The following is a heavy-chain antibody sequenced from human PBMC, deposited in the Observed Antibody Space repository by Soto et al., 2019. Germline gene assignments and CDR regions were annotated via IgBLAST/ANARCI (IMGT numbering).Heavy chain of an antibody. Sequence: EVQLLESGGGLVQPGGSLRRSCAASGFTFSIYAMSWVRQAPGKGLEWVSAISGSGGSTYYADSVKGRFTISRDNSKNTLYLQMNSLRAEDTAVYYCAKGPTRAVAGPFDYWGHGTLVTVSS. J-gene: IGHJ4*01. CDR1: GFTFSIYA. D-gene: IGHD6-19*01. CDR3: AKGPTRAVAGPFDY. V-gene: IGHV3-23*01. CDR2: ISGSGGST.